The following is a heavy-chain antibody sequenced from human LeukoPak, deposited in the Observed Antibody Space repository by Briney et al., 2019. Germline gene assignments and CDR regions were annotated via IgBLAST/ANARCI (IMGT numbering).Heavy chain of an antibody. CDR1: GFTFSSHG. CDR3: ASSTGTKAFDY. CDR2: IWYDGSNK. Sequence: GGSLRLSCAASGFTFSSHGMHWIRQAPGKGLEWVAVIWYDGSNKYYADSVKGRFTISRDNSKNTLYLQMNSLRAEDTAVYYCASSTGTKAFDYWGQGTLVTVSS. D-gene: IGHD4-17*01. J-gene: IGHJ4*02. V-gene: IGHV3-33*01.